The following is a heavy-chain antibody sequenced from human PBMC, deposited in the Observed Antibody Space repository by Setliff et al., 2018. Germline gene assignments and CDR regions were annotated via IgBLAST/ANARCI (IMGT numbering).Heavy chain of an antibody. CDR2: IYASGST. D-gene: IGHD6-19*01. Sequence: PSETLSLTCSVSGGSISSGSDYWTWIRQPAGKALEWIGHIYASGSTKYNSSLGSRVTISEDTSMNQFSLKLSSVTAADTAVYFCARAISGWYSAHYYYMDVWG. CDR1: GGSISSGSDY. J-gene: IGHJ6*03. V-gene: IGHV4-61*09. CDR3: ARAISGWYSAHYYYMDV.